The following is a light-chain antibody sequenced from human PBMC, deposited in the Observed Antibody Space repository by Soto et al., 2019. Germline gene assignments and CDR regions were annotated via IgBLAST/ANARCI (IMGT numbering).Light chain of an antibody. CDR3: QQNGSSLFT. V-gene: IGKV3-20*01. J-gene: IGKJ3*01. Sequence: EIELTQSPGILSLSPGERARLSCRASQSVSSSYLAWYQQQPGQAPRLLIYGASSRATGIPDRFSGSGSGTDFTLTISILEPEDFAVYYCQQNGSSLFTFGPGTKVYIK. CDR1: QSVSSSY. CDR2: GAS.